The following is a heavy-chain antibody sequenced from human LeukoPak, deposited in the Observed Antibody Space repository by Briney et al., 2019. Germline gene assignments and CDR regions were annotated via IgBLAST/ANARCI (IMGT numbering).Heavy chain of an antibody. D-gene: IGHD3-22*01. V-gene: IGHV3-21*01. CDR1: GFTFSSYS. CDR2: ISSGSSYI. J-gene: IGHJ4*02. Sequence: GGSLRLSCAASGFTFSSYSMNWVRQAPGKGLEWVSSISSGSSYIYYADSVKGRFTISRDNAKNSLYLQMNSLRAEDTAVYYCARDIDSSGYYENWGQGTLVTVSS. CDR3: ARDIDSSGYYEN.